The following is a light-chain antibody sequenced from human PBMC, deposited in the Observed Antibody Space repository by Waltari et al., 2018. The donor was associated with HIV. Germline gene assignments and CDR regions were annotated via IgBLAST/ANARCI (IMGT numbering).Light chain of an antibody. CDR2: KDT. Sequence: SYELTQPPSVSVSPGQTPTITSSGYSFPGQYAYWYQQKPGQAPVAIIYKDTERPSGIPERFSGSSSGTTVTLIISEAQTEDEADYYCQSADSSGGYRVFGGGTRLSVL. J-gene: IGLJ3*02. V-gene: IGLV3-25*03. CDR1: SFPGQY. CDR3: QSADSSGGYRV.